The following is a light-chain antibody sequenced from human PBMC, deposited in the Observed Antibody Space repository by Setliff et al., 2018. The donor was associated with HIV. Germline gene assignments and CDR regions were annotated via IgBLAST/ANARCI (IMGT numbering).Light chain of an antibody. CDR2: DNN. J-gene: IGLJ1*01. CDR3: GTWDSSLSAGV. CDR1: SSNIGNNY. V-gene: IGLV1-51*01. Sequence: QSVLTQPPSVPAAPGQKVTISCSGRSSNIGNNYVSWYQQLPGTAPKLLIYDNNKRPSGIPDRFSGSKSGTSATLGITGLQTGDEADYYCGTWDSSLSAGVFGTGTKVTVL.